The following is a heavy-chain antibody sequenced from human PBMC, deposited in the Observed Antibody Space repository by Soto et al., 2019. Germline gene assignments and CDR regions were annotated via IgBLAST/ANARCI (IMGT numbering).Heavy chain of an antibody. Sequence: QLRLQESGPGLVKPSETLSPTCSVFGDSIRSAHYFWGWVRQPPGKGLEWIGGIYHSGATFYYRYLRSRVTLSVDTTNNQFSLRLSSVTAADTAVYFCARQQYCGSSTCYDSLYYQYMDVWGKGTMVTVSS. V-gene: IGHV4-39*01. CDR1: GDSIRSAHYF. D-gene: IGHD2-2*01. J-gene: IGHJ6*03. CDR2: IYHSGAT. CDR3: ARQQYCGSSTCYDSLYYQYMDV.